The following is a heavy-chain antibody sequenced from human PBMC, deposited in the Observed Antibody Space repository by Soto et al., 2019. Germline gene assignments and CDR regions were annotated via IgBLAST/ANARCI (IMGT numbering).Heavy chain of an antibody. CDR1: GFTFSAYW. D-gene: IGHD1-1*01. CDR2: ISDDGSTA. CDR3: ARGPRVSSTGTGAH. Sequence: LRLSCSVSGFTFSAYWMHWVRQVPGKGLTWVSRISDDGSTATYADSVKGRFVISRDNAKNSLYLEMNTLRADDSGLYYCARGPRVSSTGTGAHWGRGTLVTGSP. J-gene: IGHJ4*02. V-gene: IGHV3-74*01.